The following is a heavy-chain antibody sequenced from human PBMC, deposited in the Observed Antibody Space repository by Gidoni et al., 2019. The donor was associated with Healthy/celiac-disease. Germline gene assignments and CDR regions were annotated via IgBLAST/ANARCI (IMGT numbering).Heavy chain of an antibody. CDR1: GSTCSGTA. J-gene: IGHJ6*02. Sequence: EVQLVESGGGLVQPGGSLKLSWAASGSTCSGTAMPWVRQASGKGLEWVGRIRSKANSYATAYAASVKGRFTISRDDSKNTAYLQMNSLKTEDTAVYYCCWYCTNGVCYKDGMDVWGQGTTVTVSS. CDR3: CWYCTNGVCYKDGMDV. V-gene: IGHV3-73*01. CDR2: IRSKANSYAT. D-gene: IGHD2-8*01.